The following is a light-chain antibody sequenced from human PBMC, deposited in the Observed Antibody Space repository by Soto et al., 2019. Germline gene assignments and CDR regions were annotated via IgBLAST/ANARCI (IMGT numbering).Light chain of an antibody. Sequence: EIVMTQSPATLSVSPGERATLSCRASRSVSSNLAWYQQKPGQAPRLLIYGASTRATGIPARFSGSGSGTEFTLTISSLHSEDLAVYYCQQYNNWLTFGPGTKVDIK. CDR3: QQYNNWLT. CDR2: GAS. J-gene: IGKJ3*01. CDR1: RSVSSN. V-gene: IGKV3D-15*01.